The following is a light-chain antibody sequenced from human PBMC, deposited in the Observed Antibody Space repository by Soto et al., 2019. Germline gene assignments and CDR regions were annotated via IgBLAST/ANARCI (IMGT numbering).Light chain of an antibody. CDR3: HEYNNWLALT. Sequence: ELLMPQAPATLPVSPGERATLSCRASQSVSSILAWYQLTPGQAPRLFIYGASNRATGIPERFSGSWSATDFSPTIRRLEPEDSAVYYCHEYNNWLALTVGGGTEVDI. J-gene: IGKJ4*01. CDR2: GAS. CDR1: QSVSSI. V-gene: IGKV3D-15*01.